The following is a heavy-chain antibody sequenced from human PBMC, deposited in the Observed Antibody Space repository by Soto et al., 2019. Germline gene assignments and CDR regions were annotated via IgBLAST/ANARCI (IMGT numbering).Heavy chain of an antibody. Sequence: SETLSLTCTVSGGSISIGDYYWSWIRQPPGKGLESIGYISYSGSTYYNPSLRSRLTISVDTSKNQFSLKLSSVTAADTAVYYCARSRPSYYYVSGSYFPPQYYYYYGMDVWGQGTTVTVSS. J-gene: IGHJ6*02. CDR3: ARSRPSYYYVSGSYFPPQYYYYYGMDV. CDR1: GGSISIGDYY. CDR2: ISYSGST. V-gene: IGHV4-30-4*01. D-gene: IGHD3-10*01.